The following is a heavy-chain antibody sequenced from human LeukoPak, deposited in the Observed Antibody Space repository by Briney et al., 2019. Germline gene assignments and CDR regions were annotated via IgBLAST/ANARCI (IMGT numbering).Heavy chain of an antibody. CDR3: ACREFYSPWPGP. Sequence: GESLKISCKGSGYSFTSYWIGWVRQTPGKGLEWMGVIYPGDSRTRYNPSFEGQVTISADKSISTAYLRWSSLKASDTAMYYCACREFYSPWPGPWGQGTLVTVSS. J-gene: IGHJ5*02. D-gene: IGHD5-18*01. CDR2: IYPGDSRT. V-gene: IGHV5-51*01. CDR1: GYSFTSYW.